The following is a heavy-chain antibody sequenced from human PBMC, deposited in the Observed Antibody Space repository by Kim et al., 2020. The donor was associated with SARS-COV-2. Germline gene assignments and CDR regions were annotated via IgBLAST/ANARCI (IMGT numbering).Heavy chain of an antibody. CDR2: ISYDGSNK. CDR1: GFTFSSYG. Sequence: GGSLRLSCAASGFTFSSYGMHWVRQAPGKGLEWVAVISYDGSNKYYADSVKGRFTISRDNSKNTLYLQMNSLRAEDTAVYYCAKWGGSCLGCWGQGTLVTVSS. J-gene: IGHJ4*02. D-gene: IGHD2-15*01. V-gene: IGHV3-30*18. CDR3: AKWGGSCLGC.